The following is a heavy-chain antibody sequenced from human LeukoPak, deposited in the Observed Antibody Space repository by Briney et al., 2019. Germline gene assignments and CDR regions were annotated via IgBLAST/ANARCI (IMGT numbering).Heavy chain of an antibody. Sequence: ASVKVSCKASGYTFTGYYMHWVQQAPGQGLEWMGWINPNSGGINYAQKFQGRVTMTRDTSISTAYMELSRLRSDDTAVYYCARDRYYYGVDPWGQGTLVTVSS. CDR1: GYTFTGYY. D-gene: IGHD3-10*01. V-gene: IGHV1-2*02. CDR3: ARDRYYYGVDP. J-gene: IGHJ5*02. CDR2: INPNSGGI.